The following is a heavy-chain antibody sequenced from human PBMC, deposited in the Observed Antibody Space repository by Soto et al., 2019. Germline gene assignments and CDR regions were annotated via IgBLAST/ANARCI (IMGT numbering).Heavy chain of an antibody. D-gene: IGHD6-19*01. V-gene: IGHV5-51*01. CDR1: GYSFTSYW. CDR2: IYPGDSDT. J-gene: IGHJ6*02. Sequence: GESRKISCKGSGYSFTSYWIGWVRQMPGKGLEWMGIIYPGDSDTRYSPSFQGQVTISADKSISTAYLQWSSLKASDTAMYYCARHGDLPYSSGWYKGDYYYGMDVWGQGTTVTVSS. CDR3: ARHGDLPYSSGWYKGDYYYGMDV.